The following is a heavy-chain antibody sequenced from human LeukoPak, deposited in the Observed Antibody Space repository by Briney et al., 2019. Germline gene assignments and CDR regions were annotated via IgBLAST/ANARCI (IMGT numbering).Heavy chain of an antibody. J-gene: IGHJ4*02. CDR3: ARRVAAGIRFDY. V-gene: IGHV4-39*01. Sequence: PSETLSLTCTVSGGSISSSSYYWGWIRQPPGKGLVWIGSIYYSGSTYYNPSLKSRVTISVDTSKNQFSLKLSSVTAADTAVYYCARRVAAGIRFDYWGQGTLVTVSS. CDR2: IYYSGST. D-gene: IGHD6-13*01. CDR1: GGSISSSSYY.